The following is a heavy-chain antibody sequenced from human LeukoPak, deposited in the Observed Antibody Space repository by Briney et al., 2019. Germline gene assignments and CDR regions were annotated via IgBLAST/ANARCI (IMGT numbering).Heavy chain of an antibody. J-gene: IGHJ4*02. CDR3: ARKLQRGYYDSSSYYDY. CDR2: ISSSSSII. D-gene: IGHD3-22*01. CDR1: GFTFSSYA. V-gene: IGHV3-48*04. Sequence: PGGSLRLSCAASGFTFSSYAMSWVRQAPGKGLEWVSYISSSSSIIYYTESVKGRFTMSRDNAKNSLYLEMNSLRIEDTAVYFCARKLQRGYYDSSSYYDYWGQGTLVTVSS.